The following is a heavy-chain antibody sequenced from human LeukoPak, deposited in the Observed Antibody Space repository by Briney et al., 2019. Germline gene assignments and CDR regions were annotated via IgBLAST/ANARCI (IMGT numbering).Heavy chain of an antibody. V-gene: IGHV4-39*07. D-gene: IGHD1-26*01. Sequence: SETLSLTCTVSGGSISSNSYYWGWIRQPPGKGLEWIGSIYYSGSTYYNPSLKSRVTISVDTSKNQFSLKLSSVTAADTAVYYCARVGVGATTHYFDYWGQGTLVTVSS. CDR3: ARVGVGATTHYFDY. CDR2: IYYSGST. J-gene: IGHJ4*02. CDR1: GGSISSNSYY.